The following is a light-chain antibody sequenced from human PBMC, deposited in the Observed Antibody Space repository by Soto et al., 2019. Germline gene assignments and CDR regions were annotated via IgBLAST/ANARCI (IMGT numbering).Light chain of an antibody. CDR2: DVN. J-gene: IGLJ1*01. Sequence: QSVLTQPASVSGSPGQSITISCTGTSSDVGGYNYVSWYQQHPGKAPKLMIYDVNNRPSVVSNRFSGSKSGNTASLTISGLQAEDEADYYCTSYTSSSTYVFGTGTKLTVL. CDR3: TSYTSSSTYV. CDR1: SSDVGGYNY. V-gene: IGLV2-14*01.